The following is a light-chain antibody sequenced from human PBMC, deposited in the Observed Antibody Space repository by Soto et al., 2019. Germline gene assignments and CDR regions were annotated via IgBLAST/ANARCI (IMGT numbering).Light chain of an antibody. Sequence: EIVLTQSPATLSLSPGERATLSCRASQSVSSYLAWFQQKPGQAPRLLIYDASNRATGIPDRFSGSGSGTDFTLTISSLEPEDFSVYYCQQRSNWQRTFGQGTKVEI. V-gene: IGKV3-11*01. CDR1: QSVSSY. CDR2: DAS. CDR3: QQRSNWQRT. J-gene: IGKJ1*01.